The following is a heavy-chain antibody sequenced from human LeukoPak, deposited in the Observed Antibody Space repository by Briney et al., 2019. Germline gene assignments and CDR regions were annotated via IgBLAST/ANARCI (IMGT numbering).Heavy chain of an antibody. V-gene: IGHV4-38-2*02. CDR3: ARSEINDYNRY. J-gene: IGHJ4*02. CDR2: IYQSGTT. CDR1: GYSIRSGYQ. D-gene: IGHD3-16*01. Sequence: SETLSLTCTVSGYSIRSGYQWAWIRQPPGKGLEWIGSIYQSGTTYDNPSLKSRVTMSVETSKNQFSLKMRPVTAADTAIYYCARSEINDYNRYWGQGILVTVSS.